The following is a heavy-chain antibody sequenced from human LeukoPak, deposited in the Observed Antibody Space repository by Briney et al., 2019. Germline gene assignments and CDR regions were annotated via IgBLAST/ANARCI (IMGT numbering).Heavy chain of an antibody. V-gene: IGHV4-34*01. D-gene: IGHD2-2*01. CDR2: INHSGST. Sequence: SETLPLTRAVYGGSFSGYYRSWIRQPPGKGVEWIGEINHSGSTKYNPSLKSRVTISVDTSKNQFSLKLSSVTAADTAVHYCARVRYCSSTSCYPKSALDIWDQGTMVTVSS. CDR1: GGSFSGYY. J-gene: IGHJ3*02. CDR3: ARVRYCSSTSCYPKSALDI.